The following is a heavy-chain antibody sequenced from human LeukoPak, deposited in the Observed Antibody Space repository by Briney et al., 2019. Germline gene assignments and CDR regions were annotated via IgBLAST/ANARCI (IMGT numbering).Heavy chain of an antibody. D-gene: IGHD3-3*01. V-gene: IGHV4-61*02. CDR1: GGSISSGRYY. Sequence: SQTLSLTCTVSGGSISSGRYYWSWIRQPAGKGLEWIGRIYTSGSTKYNPSLKSRASIAVDTSKNQFSLNLSSVTAADTAVYYCARDIGEWLISYFDYWSQGTLVTVSS. CDR2: IYTSGST. CDR3: ARDIGEWLISYFDY. J-gene: IGHJ4*02.